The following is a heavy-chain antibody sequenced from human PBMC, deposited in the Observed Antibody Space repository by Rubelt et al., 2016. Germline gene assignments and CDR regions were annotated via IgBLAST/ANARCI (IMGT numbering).Heavy chain of an antibody. J-gene: IGHJ5*02. V-gene: IGHV1-3*01. CDR3: ARVMITFGGVIEVGWFDP. CDR1: GYPFATYA. CDR2: IDAGNGDT. D-gene: IGHD3-16*02. Sequence: QVQLVQSGAEVKRPGASVKVSCKASGYPFATYAMHWVRQAPGQRLEWMGWIDAGNGDTNYAQKLQGRVTMTTDTSTSTAYMGLRSLRSDDTAVYYCARVMITFGGVIEVGWFDPWGQGTLVTVSS.